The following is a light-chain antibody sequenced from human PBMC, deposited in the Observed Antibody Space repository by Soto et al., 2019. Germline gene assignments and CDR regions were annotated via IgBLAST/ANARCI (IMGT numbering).Light chain of an antibody. Sequence: EIVLTQSPATLSSSPGERATLSCRASQSVSSYLAWYQQKPGQAPRLLIYDASNRATGIPARFSGSGSGTDFTLTISSLEPEDFAGYYCQQRANWPLTFGGGTKVEIK. J-gene: IGKJ4*01. V-gene: IGKV3-11*01. CDR1: QSVSSY. CDR3: QQRANWPLT. CDR2: DAS.